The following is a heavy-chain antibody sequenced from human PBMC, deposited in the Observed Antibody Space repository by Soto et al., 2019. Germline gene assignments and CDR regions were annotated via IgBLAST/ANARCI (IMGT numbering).Heavy chain of an antibody. CDR3: IQSRCGGDCLQSYASHYYYGLDV. J-gene: IGHJ6*02. D-gene: IGHD2-21*02. V-gene: IGHV2-5*02. CDR2: IYWDDDK. CDR1: GFSLSTSGVG. Sequence: QITLKESGPTLVKPTQTLTLTCTFSGFSLSTSGVGVGWIRQPPGKALEWLALIYWDDDKRYSPSLRSSLTISKDTSKNQVVLTMTNMDPADTATYYCIQSRCGGDCLQSYASHYYYGLDVWGQGTTVAVSS.